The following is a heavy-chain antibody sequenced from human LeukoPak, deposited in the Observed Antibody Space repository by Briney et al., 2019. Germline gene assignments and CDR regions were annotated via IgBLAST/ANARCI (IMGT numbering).Heavy chain of an antibody. D-gene: IGHD3-10*01. CDR1: GGTFSSYA. CDR3: ARGVTGWHNGDWFDP. V-gene: IGHV1-69*13. CDR2: IIPIFGTA. J-gene: IGHJ5*02. Sequence: SVKVSCKASGGTFSSYAISWVRQAPGQGLEWMGGIIPIFGTANYAQEFQGRVTITADESTSTAYMELSSLRSEDTAVYYCARGVTGWHNGDWFDPWGQGTLVTVSS.